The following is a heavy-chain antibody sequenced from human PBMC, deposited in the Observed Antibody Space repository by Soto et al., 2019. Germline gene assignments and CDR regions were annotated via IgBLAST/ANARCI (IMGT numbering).Heavy chain of an antibody. Sequence: GGSLRLSCAASGFTISSYGMHWVRQAPGKGLEWVAVIWYDGSNKYYADSVKGRFTISRDNAKNSLYLQMNSLRDEDTAVYYCARDTWFGELFVYYYYGMDVWGQGTTVTVSS. V-gene: IGHV3-33*01. CDR1: GFTISSYG. CDR2: IWYDGSNK. CDR3: ARDTWFGELFVYYYYGMDV. D-gene: IGHD3-10*01. J-gene: IGHJ6*02.